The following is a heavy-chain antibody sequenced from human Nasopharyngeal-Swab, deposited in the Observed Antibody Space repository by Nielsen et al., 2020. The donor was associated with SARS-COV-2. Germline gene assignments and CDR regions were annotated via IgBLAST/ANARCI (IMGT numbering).Heavy chain of an antibody. D-gene: IGHD6-19*01. CDR1: GFTFSNYW. CDR3: ARLLAVGGTPLYY. V-gene: IGHV3-7*01. J-gene: IGHJ4*02. Sequence: GGSLRLSCEASGFTFSNYWMSWVRQAPGKGLEWVANIRQDESEKYYVYSVKGRFTISRDNAKNYLFLQGNSLRFADTAVYYCARLLAVGGTPLYYLGQGTLVSVSS. CDR2: IRQDESEK.